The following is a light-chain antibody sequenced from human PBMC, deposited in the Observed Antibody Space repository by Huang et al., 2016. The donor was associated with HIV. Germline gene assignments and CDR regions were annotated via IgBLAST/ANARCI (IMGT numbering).Light chain of an antibody. J-gene: IGKJ2*01. Sequence: EIVMTQSPATLSVSPGERATLSGRASQSVNNNLALYQQKPGHAPRLLIYGASTRATSVAARFSVSGSGTEFTLTISGLQSEDSAVYYCQQYHNWPPFTFGQGTKLEIK. CDR3: QQYHNWPPFT. CDR1: QSVNNN. V-gene: IGKV3-15*01. CDR2: GAS.